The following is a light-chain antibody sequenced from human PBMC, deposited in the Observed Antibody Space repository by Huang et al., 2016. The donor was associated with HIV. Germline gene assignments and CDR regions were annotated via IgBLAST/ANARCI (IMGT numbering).Light chain of an antibody. Sequence: EIVLMQSPATLSVSPGESATLSCRASQSLNSALAWYPQRPGQAPRLLIYGASTRATGIPARVSGSGFVTEFTLTISRVESEDFALYYCQQYNDWPLTFGGGTKVEIK. J-gene: IGKJ4*01. CDR2: GAS. V-gene: IGKV3-15*01. CDR3: QQYNDWPLT. CDR1: QSLNSA.